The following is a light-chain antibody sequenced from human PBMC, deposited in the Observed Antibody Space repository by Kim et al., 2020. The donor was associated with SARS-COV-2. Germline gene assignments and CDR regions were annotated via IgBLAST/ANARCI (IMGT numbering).Light chain of an antibody. Sequence: ALGQTVRITCQGGSLRSYYASWYQQKPGQAPVLVIYGKNNRPSGIPDRFSGSSSGNTASLTITGAQAEDEADYYCNSRDSSGNHYVFGTGTRSPS. CDR2: GKN. CDR1: SLRSYY. V-gene: IGLV3-19*01. CDR3: NSRDSSGNHYV. J-gene: IGLJ1*01.